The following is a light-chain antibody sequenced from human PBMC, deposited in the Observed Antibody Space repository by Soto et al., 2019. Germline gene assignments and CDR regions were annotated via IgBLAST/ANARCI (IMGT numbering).Light chain of an antibody. CDR3: QQYNSYPWT. J-gene: IGKJ1*01. CDR2: DVS. V-gene: IGKV1-5*01. Sequence: DIKMSQSPSTLSASVCDRVTITCRASQSISGWLAWYQQKPGKAPKLLIYDVSSLESGVPSRFSGSGSGTEFTLAISSLQPDDFATYYCQQYNSYPWTFGQGTKV. CDR1: QSISGW.